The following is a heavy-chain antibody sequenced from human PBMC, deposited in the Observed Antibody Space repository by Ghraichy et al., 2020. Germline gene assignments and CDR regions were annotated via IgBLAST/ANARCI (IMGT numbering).Heavy chain of an antibody. V-gene: IGHV6-1*01. J-gene: IGHJ6*02. CDR1: GDSVSSNSAA. Sequence: SQTLSLTCAISGDSVSSNSAAWNWIRQSPSRGLEWLGRTYYRSKWYNDYAVSVKSRITINPDTSKNQFSLQLNSVTPEDTAVYYCARAYLSPPQWLVSPQGYYYGMDVWGQGTTVTVSS. D-gene: IGHD6-19*01. CDR2: TYYRSKWYN. CDR3: ARAYLSPPQWLVSPQGYYYGMDV.